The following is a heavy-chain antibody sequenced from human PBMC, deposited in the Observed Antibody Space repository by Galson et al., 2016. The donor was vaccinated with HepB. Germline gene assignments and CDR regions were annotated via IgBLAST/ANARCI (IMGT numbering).Heavy chain of an antibody. CDR3: ARQGSPTTREYFQH. D-gene: IGHD2-2*01. CDR1: GFTFSSYA. V-gene: IGHV3-21*01. J-gene: IGHJ1*01. CDR2: LSGSGGYI. Sequence: SLRLSCAASGFTFSSYAMAWVRQAPGKGLEWVSSLSGSGGYIYYADSVKGRFTIFRDNAKNSLYLQMHSLRVEDTAVYYCARQGSPTTREYFQHWGQGTLVTVSS.